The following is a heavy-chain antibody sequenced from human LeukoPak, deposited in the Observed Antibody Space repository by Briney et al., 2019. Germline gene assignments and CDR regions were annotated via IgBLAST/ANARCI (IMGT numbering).Heavy chain of an antibody. CDR2: IYTSGST. CDR3: ASSGVVAATSRIYYYYGMDV. CDR1: GGSISRYY. V-gene: IGHV4-4*07. Sequence: SETLSLTCTVSGGSISRYYWSWIRQPAGKGLEWIGRIYTSGSTNYNPSLKSRVTMSVDTSKNQFSLKLSSVTAAGTAVYYCASSGVVAATSRIYYYYGMDVWGQGTTVTVSS. J-gene: IGHJ6*02. D-gene: IGHD2-15*01.